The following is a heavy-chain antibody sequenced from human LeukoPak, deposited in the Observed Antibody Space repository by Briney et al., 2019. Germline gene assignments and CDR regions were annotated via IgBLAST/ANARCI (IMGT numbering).Heavy chain of an antibody. CDR1: GYSISSGNY. CDR3: ARDFGIIAARPDAFDI. Sequence: SETLSLTCSVSGYSISSGNYWGWIRQPPGKGLEWIGSVYHTGSTDYNPSLKSRVTISVDTSKNQFSLKLSSVTAADTAVYYCARDFGIIAARPDAFDIWGQGTMVTVSS. V-gene: IGHV4-38-2*02. CDR2: VYHTGST. D-gene: IGHD6-6*01. J-gene: IGHJ3*02.